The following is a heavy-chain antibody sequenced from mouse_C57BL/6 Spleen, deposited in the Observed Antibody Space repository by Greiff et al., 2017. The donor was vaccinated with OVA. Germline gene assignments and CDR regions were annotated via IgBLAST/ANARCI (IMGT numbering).Heavy chain of an antibody. V-gene: IGHV1-85*01. CDR2: IYPRDGST. Sequence: VKLMESGPELVKPGASVKLSCKASGYTFTSYDINWVKQRPGQGLEWIGWIYPRDGSTKYNEKFKGKATLTVDTSSSTAYMELHSLTSEDSAVYFCQIYYDYRFAYWGQGTLVTVSA. CDR1: GYTFTSYD. J-gene: IGHJ3*01. D-gene: IGHD2-4*01. CDR3: QIYYDYRFAY.